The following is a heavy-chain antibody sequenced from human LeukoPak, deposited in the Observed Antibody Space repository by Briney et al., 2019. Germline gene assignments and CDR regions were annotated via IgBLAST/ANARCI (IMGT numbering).Heavy chain of an antibody. CDR2: INAGNGNT. V-gene: IGHV1-3*01. J-gene: IGHJ4*02. CDR1: GYTFTSYA. Sequence: ASVKVSCKASGYTFTSYAMHWVRQAPGQRLEWMGWINAGNGNTKYSQKFQGRVTITRDTSASTACMELSSLRSEDTAVYYCAPPPPSSWYYFDYWGQGTLVTVSS. CDR3: APPPPSSWYYFDY. D-gene: IGHD6-13*01.